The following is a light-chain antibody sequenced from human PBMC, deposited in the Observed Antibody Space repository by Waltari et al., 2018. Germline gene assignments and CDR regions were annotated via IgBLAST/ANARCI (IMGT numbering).Light chain of an antibody. Sequence: QSALTQPAPVSGSPGQSINISCTGTSSDGGDYNYVSWYQQHPGKAPRLMIYDVTKRPAGVSNRFSDSKSSNTSSLTFSGLQADDEADYYGSSYTISSTLVVFGGGTKLTVL. V-gene: IGLV2-14*01. CDR1: SSDGGDYNY. J-gene: IGLJ2*01. CDR2: DVT. CDR3: SSYTISSTLVV.